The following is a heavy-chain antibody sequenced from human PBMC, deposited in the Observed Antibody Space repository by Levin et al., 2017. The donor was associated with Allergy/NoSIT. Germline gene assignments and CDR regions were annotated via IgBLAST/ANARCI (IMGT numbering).Heavy chain of an antibody. J-gene: IGHJ4*02. V-gene: IGHV3-30-3*01. CDR1: GFTFSSYA. D-gene: IGHD6-19*01. CDR2: ISYDGSNI. CDR3: ARVRGQWLAPNFDY. Sequence: GGSLRLSCAASGFTFSSYAMHWVRQAPGKGLDWVAVISYDGSNIHYADSVKGRFTISRDNSKNTLSLQMNNLRAEDTAVYYCARVRGQWLAPNFDYWGQGTLVTVSS.